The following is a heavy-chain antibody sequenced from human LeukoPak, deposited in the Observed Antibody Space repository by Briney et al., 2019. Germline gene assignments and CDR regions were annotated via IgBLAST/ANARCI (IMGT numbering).Heavy chain of an antibody. J-gene: IGHJ5*02. CDR2: ISDNGVTT. D-gene: IGHD6-13*01. Sequence: GGSLRLSCAASGFSFSTYAMGWVRQAPGKGLEWVSGISDNGVTTYYADSVKGRYTISRDNSKNTLYLQMNSLRADDTAVYYCAKDSNSSNWYNWFDPWGQGTLVTVSS. CDR1: GFSFSTYA. V-gene: IGHV3-23*01. CDR3: AKDSNSSNWYNWFDP.